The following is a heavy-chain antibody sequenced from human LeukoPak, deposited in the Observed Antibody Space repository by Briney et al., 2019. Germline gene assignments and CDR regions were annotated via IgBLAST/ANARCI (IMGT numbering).Heavy chain of an antibody. Sequence: SETLSLTCTVSGGSISSSSYFWGWIRQPPGKGLEWIGSIYYSGSTYYNPSLKSRVTISVDTSKNQFSLNLSSVTAADTAVYYCARTTEGYAGGPGYSYYYYMDVWGKGTTVTISS. CDR3: ARTTEGYAGGPGYSYYYYMDV. V-gene: IGHV4-39*07. D-gene: IGHD5-12*01. J-gene: IGHJ6*03. CDR2: IYYSGST. CDR1: GGSISSSSYF.